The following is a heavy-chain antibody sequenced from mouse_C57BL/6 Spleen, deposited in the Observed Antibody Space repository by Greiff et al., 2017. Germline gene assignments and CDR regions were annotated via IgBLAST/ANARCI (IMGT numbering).Heavy chain of an antibody. CDR3: AKGQLGDYYAMDY. J-gene: IGHJ4*01. D-gene: IGHD4-1*02. Sequence: VQLKESVAELVRPGTSVKVSCKASGYAFTNYLIEWVKQRPGQGLEWIGVINPGSGGTNYNEKFKGKATLTADKSSSTAYMQLSSLTSEDSAVYFCAKGQLGDYYAMDYWGQGTSVTVSS. CDR1: GYAFTNYL. V-gene: IGHV1-54*01. CDR2: INPGSGGT.